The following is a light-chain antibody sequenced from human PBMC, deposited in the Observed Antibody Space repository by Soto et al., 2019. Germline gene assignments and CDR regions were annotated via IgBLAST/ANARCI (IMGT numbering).Light chain of an antibody. J-gene: IGLJ1*01. V-gene: IGLV2-14*03. CDR3: SSYTSTYSLV. Sequence: QSVLTQPASVSGSPGQSITISCTGTIDDVGAYNYVSWYQQRPGSAPQLIMYDVNNRPSGASHRFSGSKSGHTAYLTISGLQSDDEANYHCSSYTSTYSLVFGTGTKVPVL. CDR1: IDDVGAYNY. CDR2: DVN.